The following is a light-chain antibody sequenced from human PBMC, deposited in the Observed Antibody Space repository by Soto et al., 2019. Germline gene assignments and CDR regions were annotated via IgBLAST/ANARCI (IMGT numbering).Light chain of an antibody. V-gene: IGLV1-51*01. CDR3: GTWDSSLSAGV. Sequence: QSVLTQPPSVSAAPGQKVTISCSGSSSNIGNDYVYWYQRLPGTAPKLLIYDNNKRPSGIPDRFSGSKSGTSATLGITGLQTGDEADYYCGTWDSSLSAGVFGGGTKLTVL. CDR2: DNN. CDR1: SSNIGNDY. J-gene: IGLJ2*01.